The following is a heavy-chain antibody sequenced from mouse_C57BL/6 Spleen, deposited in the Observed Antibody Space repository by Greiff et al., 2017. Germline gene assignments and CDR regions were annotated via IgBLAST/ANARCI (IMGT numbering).Heavy chain of an antibody. V-gene: IGHV1-20*01. CDR1: GYSFTGYF. CDR3: ASGLLDFFDY. D-gene: IGHD2-10*01. J-gene: IGHJ2*01. CDR2: INPYNGDT. Sequence: EVQLKESGPELVKPGDSVKISCKASGYSFTGYFMNWVMQSHGKSLEWIGRINPYNGDTFYNQKFKGKATLTVDKSSSTAHMELRSLTSEDSAVYYCASGLLDFFDYWGQGTTLTVSS.